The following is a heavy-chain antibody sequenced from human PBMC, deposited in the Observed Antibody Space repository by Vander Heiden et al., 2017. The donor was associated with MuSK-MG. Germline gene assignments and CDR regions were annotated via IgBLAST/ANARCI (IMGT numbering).Heavy chain of an antibody. CDR2: IYYRGRT. V-gene: IGHV4-39*01. J-gene: IGHJ4*02. Sequence: QLQLQLSGPGLVKPSETLSLTCTVSGGSISSSSYYWGWIRQPPGKGLEWIGSIYYRGRTYYNPSLKSRVTISVDTSKNQFSLKLSSVTAADTAVYYCARSYCSSSSCYAGGYFDFWGQGTLVTVS. D-gene: IGHD2-2*01. CDR3: ARSYCSSSSCYAGGYFDF. CDR1: GGSISSSSYY.